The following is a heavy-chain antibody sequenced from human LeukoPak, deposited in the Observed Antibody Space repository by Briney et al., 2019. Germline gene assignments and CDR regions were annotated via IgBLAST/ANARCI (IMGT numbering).Heavy chain of an antibody. D-gene: IGHD1-26*01. Sequence: GGSLRLSCAASGFTFSDHYMQWVRRAPGKGLGWVGRIIDKANSYTTEYAASVKGRFTISRDDSKSSMYLQMNSLKTEDTAVYYCATERWRSGSYHDAFDVWGPGTMVTVSP. CDR1: GFTFSDHY. CDR2: IIDKANSYTT. V-gene: IGHV3-72*01. CDR3: ATERWRSGSYHDAFDV. J-gene: IGHJ3*01.